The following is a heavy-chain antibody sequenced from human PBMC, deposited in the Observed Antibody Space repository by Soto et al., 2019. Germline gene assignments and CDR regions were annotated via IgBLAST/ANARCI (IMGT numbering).Heavy chain of an antibody. CDR2: INTGNGNT. D-gene: IGHD3-10*01. J-gene: IGHJ4*02. V-gene: IGHV1-3*04. Sequence: ASVKVSCKASGYTFTTYAMHWVRQAPGQRLEWMGWINTGNGNTKYSQRFQGRVTISRDTSASTAYMELSSLRSEDTAVYYCARVLNYYGSGSYSLFDYWGQGTLVTVSS. CDR1: GYTFTTYA. CDR3: ARVLNYYGSGSYSLFDY.